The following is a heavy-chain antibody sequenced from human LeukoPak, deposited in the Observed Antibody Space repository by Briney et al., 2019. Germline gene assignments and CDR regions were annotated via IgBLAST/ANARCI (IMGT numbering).Heavy chain of an antibody. J-gene: IGHJ4*02. CDR3: ARGSGWLQLGGY. CDR2: ISSSGSTI. D-gene: IGHD6-19*01. Sequence: GGSLRLSCAASGFTFSSYEMNWVRQAPGKGLEWVSYISSSGSTIYYADSVKGRFTISRDNSKNTLYLQMNSLRAEDTAVYYCARGSGWLQLGGYWGQGTLVTVSS. CDR1: GFTFSSYE. V-gene: IGHV3-48*03.